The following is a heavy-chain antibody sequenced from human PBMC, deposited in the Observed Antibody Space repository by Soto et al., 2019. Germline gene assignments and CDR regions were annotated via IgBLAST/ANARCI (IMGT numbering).Heavy chain of an antibody. CDR2: TYYRSKWYN. V-gene: IGHV6-1*01. CDR3: ARDTAMVQYYYYGMDV. J-gene: IGHJ6*02. Sequence: PSQTLSLTCVISGDSVSSNSAAWDWIRQSPSRGLEWLGRTYYRSKWYNDYAVSVKSRITINPDTSKNQFSLQLNSVTPEDTAVYYCARDTAMVQYYYYGMDVWGQGTTVTVSS. D-gene: IGHD5-18*01. CDR1: GDSVSSNSAA.